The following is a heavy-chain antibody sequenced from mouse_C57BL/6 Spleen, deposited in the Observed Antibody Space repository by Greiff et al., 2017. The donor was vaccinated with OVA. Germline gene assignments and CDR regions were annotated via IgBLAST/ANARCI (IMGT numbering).Heavy chain of an antibody. CDR3: ARLGDGYYVWYFDV. CDR1: GYAFSSSW. CDR2: IYPGDGDT. J-gene: IGHJ1*03. V-gene: IGHV1-82*01. D-gene: IGHD2-3*01. Sequence: VQGVESGPELVKPGASVKISCKASGYAFSSSWMNWVKQRPGKGLEWIGRIYPGDGDTNYNGKFKGKATLTADKSSSTAYMQLSSLTSEDSAVYFCARLGDGYYVWYFDVWGTGTTVTVSS.